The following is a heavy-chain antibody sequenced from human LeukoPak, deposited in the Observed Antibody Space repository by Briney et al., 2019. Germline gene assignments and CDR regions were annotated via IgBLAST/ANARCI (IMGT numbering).Heavy chain of an antibody. CDR1: GGSISSYY. Sequence: PSETLSLTCTVSGGSISSYYWSWIRQPPGKGLEWIGYIYYSGRTYYNPSLKSRVTISVDTSKNQFSLKLSSVTAADTAVYYCARVRDGDYGYIGFDPWGQGTLVTVSS. V-gene: IGHV4-59*06. D-gene: IGHD4-17*01. CDR2: IYYSGRT. J-gene: IGHJ5*02. CDR3: ARVRDGDYGYIGFDP.